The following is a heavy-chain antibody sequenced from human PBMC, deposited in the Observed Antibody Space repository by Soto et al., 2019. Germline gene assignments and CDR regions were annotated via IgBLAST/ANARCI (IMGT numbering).Heavy chain of an antibody. J-gene: IGHJ6*03. D-gene: IGHD4-17*01. CDR1: GFTFSDHY. CDR2: TRNKANSYTT. Sequence: GGSLRLSCAASGFTFSDHYMDWVRQAPGKGLEWVGRTRNKANSYTTEYAASVKGRFTISRDDSKNSLYLQMNSLKTEDTAVYYCARANNQINYGDYDSYYYYYMDVWGKGTTVTVSS. CDR3: ARANNQINYGDYDSYYYYYMDV. V-gene: IGHV3-72*01.